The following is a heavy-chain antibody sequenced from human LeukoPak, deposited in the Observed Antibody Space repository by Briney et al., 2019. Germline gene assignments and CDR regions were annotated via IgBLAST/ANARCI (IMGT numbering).Heavy chain of an antibody. CDR2: IIPIFGTA. CDR3: ARDRTTVTTGSWFDP. Sequence: GASVKVSCKASGGTFSSYAISWVRHAPGQGLEWRGGIIPIFGTANYAQKFQGRVTITTDESTSTAYMELSSLRSEDTAVYYCARDRTTVTTGSWFDPWGQGTLVTVSS. CDR1: GGTFSSYA. D-gene: IGHD4-17*01. V-gene: IGHV1-69*05. J-gene: IGHJ5*02.